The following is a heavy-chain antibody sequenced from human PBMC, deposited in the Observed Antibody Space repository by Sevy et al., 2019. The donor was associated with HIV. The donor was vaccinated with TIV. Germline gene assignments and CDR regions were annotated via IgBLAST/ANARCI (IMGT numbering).Heavy chain of an antibody. CDR3: ASDYY. CDR1: GLTFRSHW. J-gene: IGHJ4*02. CDR2: INRDGSEK. V-gene: IGHV3-7*01. Sequence: GGSLRLSCAASGLTFRSHWMTWVRQAPGKGPEWVANINRDGSEKSYVDSVKGRFTISRDDAKNSLYLQMNSLKVEDTAMYYCASDYYWGQGTLVTVSS.